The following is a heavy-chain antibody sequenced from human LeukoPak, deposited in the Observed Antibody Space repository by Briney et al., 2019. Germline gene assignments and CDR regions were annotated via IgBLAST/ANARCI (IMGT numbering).Heavy chain of an antibody. V-gene: IGHV1-2*02. J-gene: IGHJ4*02. D-gene: IGHD6-6*01. CDR2: INPNGGGT. CDR1: GYTFTSYG. CDR3: ARESVPVNEYSY. Sequence: ASVKVSCKASGYTFTSYGISWVRQAPGQGFEWMGWINPNGGGTNYAQKFQGRVTMTRDTSISTAYMELSRLRSDDTAVYYCARESVPVNEYSYWGQGTLVTVSS.